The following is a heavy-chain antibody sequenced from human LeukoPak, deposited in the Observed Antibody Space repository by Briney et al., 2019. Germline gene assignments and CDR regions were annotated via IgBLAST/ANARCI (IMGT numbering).Heavy chain of an antibody. CDR1: GYTFTGYY. D-gene: IGHD3-22*01. J-gene: IGHJ3*02. V-gene: IGHV1-2*02. CDR3: ATDSRRVTMIVVVITYDAFDI. Sequence: ASVKVSCKASGYTFTGYYMHWVRQAPGQGLEWMGWINPNSGGTNYAQKFQGRVTMTADTSTDTAYMELSSLRSEDTAVYYCATDSRRVTMIVVVITYDAFDIWGQGTMVTVSS. CDR2: INPNSGGT.